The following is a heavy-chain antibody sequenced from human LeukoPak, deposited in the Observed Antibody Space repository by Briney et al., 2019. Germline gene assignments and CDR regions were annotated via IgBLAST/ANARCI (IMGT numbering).Heavy chain of an antibody. J-gene: IGHJ4*02. D-gene: IGHD3-16*01. CDR3: ARDLGAAWDFDY. Sequence: PSETLSLTCTVSGGSISSSSYYWGWIRQPPGKGLEWIGSIYYSGTTYYNPSLKSRVTISVDTSKNQFSLKLSSVTAADTAVYYCARDLGAAWDFDYWGQGTPVTVSS. CDR2: IYYSGTT. V-gene: IGHV4-39*07. CDR1: GGSISSSSYY.